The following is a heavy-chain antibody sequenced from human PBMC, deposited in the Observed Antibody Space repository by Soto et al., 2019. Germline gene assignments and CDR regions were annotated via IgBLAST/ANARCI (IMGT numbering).Heavy chain of an antibody. D-gene: IGHD3-22*01. V-gene: IGHV1-46*01. CDR1: GYTFTSYY. CDR3: ASAYYYYSSRRSAFDI. Sequence: ASVKVSCKASGYTFTSYYMHWVRQAPVQGLEWMGIINPSGGSTSYAQKIQGRVTMTRDTSTSTVYMELSSLRSEDTAVYYCASAYYYYSSRRSAFDICGRGTMVT. CDR2: INPSGGST. J-gene: IGHJ3*02.